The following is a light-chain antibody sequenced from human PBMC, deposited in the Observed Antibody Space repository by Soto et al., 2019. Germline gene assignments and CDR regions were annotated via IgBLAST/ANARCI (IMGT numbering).Light chain of an antibody. Sequence: EIVLTQSPGTLSLSPGERATLSCRASQSVSSAYLARYQQIPGQAPRLLIYGASSRATGIPDRFSGSGSRTDFTLTISGLEPEDFAVYYCQQSGSSFYTFGQGTKLEIK. J-gene: IGKJ2*01. CDR3: QQSGSSFYT. CDR1: QSVSSAY. CDR2: GAS. V-gene: IGKV3-20*01.